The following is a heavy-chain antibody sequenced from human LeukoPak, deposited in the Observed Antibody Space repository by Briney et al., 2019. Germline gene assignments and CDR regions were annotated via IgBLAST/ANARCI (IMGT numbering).Heavy chain of an antibody. CDR2: ISGSGGST. Sequence: GGSLRLSCAASGFTFSSYAMSWVRQAPGKGLEWVSAISGSGGSTCYADSVKGWFTISRDNSKNTLYLQMNSLRAEDTAVYYCAKDSTYYYYYMDVWGKGTTVTVSS. CDR3: AKDSTYYYYYMDV. V-gene: IGHV3-23*01. CDR1: GFTFSSYA. J-gene: IGHJ6*03.